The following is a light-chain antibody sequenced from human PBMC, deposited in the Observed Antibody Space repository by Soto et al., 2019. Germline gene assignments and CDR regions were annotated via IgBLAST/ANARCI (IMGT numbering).Light chain of an antibody. CDR3: QQRGNWPPTWT. J-gene: IGKJ1*01. V-gene: IGKV3D-20*02. CDR1: QSVRTN. Sequence: EILMTQSPDTLSVSPGETVTLSFRASQSVRTNLAWYQHTPGQSPRLLIYGASSRATGIPDRFSGSGSGTDFTLTISRLEPEDFAVYYCQQRGNWPPTWTFGQGTKVDIK. CDR2: GAS.